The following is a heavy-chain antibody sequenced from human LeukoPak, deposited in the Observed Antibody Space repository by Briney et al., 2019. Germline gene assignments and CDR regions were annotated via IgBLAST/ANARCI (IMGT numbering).Heavy chain of an antibody. V-gene: IGHV4-59*01. CDR3: ARGPYSSRYDY. Sequence: PSETLSLTCTVSGGAISSSYWSWIRQPPGKGLEGSGYIYYLGSTNYNPSLQSRVTMSVDPSKTTFSLTLSSVTAPDTAVYYCARGPYSSRYDYWGQGTVVTVPS. D-gene: IGHD6-13*01. CDR1: GGAISSSY. J-gene: IGHJ4*02. CDR2: IYYLGST.